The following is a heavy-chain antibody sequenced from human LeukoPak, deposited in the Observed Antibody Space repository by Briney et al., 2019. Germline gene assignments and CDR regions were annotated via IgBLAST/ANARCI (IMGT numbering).Heavy chain of an antibody. CDR2: ISAYNGNT. D-gene: IGHD4-17*01. CDR3: ATYGDYSYYFDY. J-gene: IGHJ4*02. CDR1: GYTFSSYG. V-gene: IGHV1-18*01. Sequence: ASVKVSCKASGYTFSSYGISWVRQAPGQGLEWMGWISAYNGNTEYAQKLKGRVTMTTDTSTSTAYMELRSPRSDDTAVYYCATYGDYSYYFDYWGQGTLVTVSS.